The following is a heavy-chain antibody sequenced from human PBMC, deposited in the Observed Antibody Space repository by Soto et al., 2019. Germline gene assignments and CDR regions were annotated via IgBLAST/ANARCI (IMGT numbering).Heavy chain of an antibody. J-gene: IGHJ4*02. Sequence: QVQLVESGGGVVQPGRSLRLSCAASGFTFSSYGMHWVRQAPGKGLEWVAVISYDGSNKYYADSVKGRFTISRDNSKITLYLQMNSLRAEDTAVYYCAKGSSGYFLWGQGTLVTVSS. V-gene: IGHV3-30*18. CDR3: AKGSSGYFL. CDR1: GFTFSSYG. D-gene: IGHD3-22*01. CDR2: ISYDGSNK.